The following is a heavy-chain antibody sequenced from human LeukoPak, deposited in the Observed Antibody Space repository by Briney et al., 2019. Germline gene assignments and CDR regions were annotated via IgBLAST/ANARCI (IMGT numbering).Heavy chain of an antibody. Sequence: GGSLRLSCIASGFTFSSYAMSWVRQAPGKGLEWASSISGGVNTYYADSVKGRFTISRDNSKNTLYLQLNSLRSEDTAVYYCVKRSLVGSPRAFDYWGQGTLVTVSS. V-gene: IGHV3-23*01. D-gene: IGHD2-8*02. J-gene: IGHJ4*02. CDR3: VKRSLVGSPRAFDY. CDR1: GFTFSSYA. CDR2: ISGGVNT.